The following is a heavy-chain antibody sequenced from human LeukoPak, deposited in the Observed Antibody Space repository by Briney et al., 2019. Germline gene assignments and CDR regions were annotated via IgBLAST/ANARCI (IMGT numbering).Heavy chain of an antibody. CDR3: SNGIYDNSY. J-gene: IGHJ4*02. CDR1: GFTFTTYW. V-gene: IGHV3-7*01. Sequence: PGGSLRLPCTASGFTFTTYWMAWVRQTPGKGLEWVANIKQDGSEKYYAESVRGRFTISRDNAKNSLYLQMNSLRAEDTAVYYCSNGIYDNSYWGQGTLVTVSS. D-gene: IGHD3-22*01. CDR2: IKQDGSEK.